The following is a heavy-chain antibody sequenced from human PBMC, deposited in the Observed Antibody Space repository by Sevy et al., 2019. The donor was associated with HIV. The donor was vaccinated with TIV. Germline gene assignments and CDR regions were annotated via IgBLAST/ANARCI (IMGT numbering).Heavy chain of an antibody. CDR1: GFAFDDSV. CDR3: AKMNY. CDR2: ISWDSARI. Sequence: GGSLRLSCEASGFAFDDSVMHWVRQAPGKGLEWVAGISWDSARIAYADSIEGRFTISGDNAKNSLYLQMNSLRTEDTALYYCAKMNYWGQRTLVTVSS. J-gene: IGHJ4*02. V-gene: IGHV3-9*01.